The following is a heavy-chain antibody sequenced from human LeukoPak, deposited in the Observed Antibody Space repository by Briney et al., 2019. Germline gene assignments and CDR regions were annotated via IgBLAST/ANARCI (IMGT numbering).Heavy chain of an antibody. CDR2: ISYDGSNK. D-gene: IGHD3-10*01. V-gene: IGHV3-30*14. CDR3: ARVTYGSGTYGAFDY. CDR1: GFTFSSYA. Sequence: GRSLRLSCAASGFTFSSYAMHWVRQAPGKGLEWVAVISYDGSNKYYADSVRGRFTISRDNSKSTLYIQMNSLRAEDTAVYYCARVTYGSGTYGAFDYWGQGTLVTVSS. J-gene: IGHJ4*02.